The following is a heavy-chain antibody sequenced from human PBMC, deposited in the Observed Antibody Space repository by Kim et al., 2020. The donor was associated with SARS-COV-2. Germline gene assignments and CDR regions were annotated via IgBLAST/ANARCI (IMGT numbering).Heavy chain of an antibody. Sequence: SVKVSCKASGFTFTSSAVQWVRQARGQRLEWIGWIVVGSGNTNYAQKFQERVTITRDMSTSTAYMELSSLRSEDTAVYYCAAGPLAAAGRPRFQHWGQGTLVTVSS. D-gene: IGHD6-13*01. J-gene: IGHJ1*01. V-gene: IGHV1-58*01. CDR1: GFTFTSSA. CDR3: AAGPLAAAGRPRFQH. CDR2: IVVGSGNT.